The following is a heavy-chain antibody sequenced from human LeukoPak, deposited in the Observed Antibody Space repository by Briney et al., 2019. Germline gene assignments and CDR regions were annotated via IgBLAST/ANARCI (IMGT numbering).Heavy chain of an antibody. CDR2: IRYDGSNK. V-gene: IGHV3-30*02. Sequence: GGSLRLSCAASGFTFSSYGMHWVRQAPGKGQAWVAFIRYDGSNKYYADSVKGRFTISRDNSKNTLYLQMNSLRAEDTAVYYCAKVSTGGSSSSVYYFDFWGQGTLVTVSS. CDR3: AKVSTGGSSSSVYYFDF. CDR1: GFTFSSYG. J-gene: IGHJ4*02. D-gene: IGHD6-6*01.